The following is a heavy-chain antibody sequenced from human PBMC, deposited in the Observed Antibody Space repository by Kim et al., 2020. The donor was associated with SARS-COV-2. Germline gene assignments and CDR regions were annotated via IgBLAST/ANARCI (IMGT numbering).Heavy chain of an antibody. V-gene: IGHV4-39*01. Sequence: NPPPQSRVTISVDAAKNHFSLKLGSVTAADTAVYYCARHQRYSGSYGMDVWGQGTTVTVSS. CDR3: ARHQRYSGSYGMDV. J-gene: IGHJ6*02. D-gene: IGHD1-26*01.